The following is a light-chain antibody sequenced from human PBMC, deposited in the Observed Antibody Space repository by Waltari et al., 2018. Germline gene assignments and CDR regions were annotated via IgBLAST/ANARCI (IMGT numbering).Light chain of an antibody. Sequence: DIQMTQSPSTLSAAVGERVTITCGGSQSISRWLDWYQQKPGKAPKLLIYKESDLESGVPSRVSVSGSATYFSLACSSLQPPSFAFDGCPQYSSYTTLGP. CDR1: QSISRW. J-gene: IGKJ3*01. CDR2: KES. V-gene: IGKV1-5*03. CDR3: PQYSSYTT.